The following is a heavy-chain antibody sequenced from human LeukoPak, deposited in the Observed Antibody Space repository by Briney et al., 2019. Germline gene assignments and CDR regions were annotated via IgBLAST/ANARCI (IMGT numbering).Heavy chain of an antibody. CDR2: ISSGGSNT. CDR3: ARSRGAGPGAYFDS. CDR1: GFTFSDYY. V-gene: IGHV3-11*03. Sequence: GGSLRLSCAASGFTFSDYYMSWIRQAPGKGLEWVSYISSGGSNTNHADSVKDRFTISRDDAKNSLYLQMNSLRADDTAVYFCARSRGAGPGAYFDSWGQGTLVIVSS. D-gene: IGHD6-19*01. J-gene: IGHJ4*02.